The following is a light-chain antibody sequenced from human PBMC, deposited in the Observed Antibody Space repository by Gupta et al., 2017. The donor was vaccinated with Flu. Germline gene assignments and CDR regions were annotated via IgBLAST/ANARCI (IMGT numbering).Light chain of an antibody. V-gene: IGLV1-51*01. Sequence: QSVLTQPPSVSAAPGQRVTTSCSGRSSNIGNNPVSWYQQVPGTAPKLLIYDDKEGPSGIPDRFSGSKSGTSATLGITGLQTGDEADYYCGTWDSSLSAYVFGTGTHVTVL. CDR3: GTWDSSLSAYV. CDR2: DDK. J-gene: IGLJ1*01. CDR1: SSNIGNNP.